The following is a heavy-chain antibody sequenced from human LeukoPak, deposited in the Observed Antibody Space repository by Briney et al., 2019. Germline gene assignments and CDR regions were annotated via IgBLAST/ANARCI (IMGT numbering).Heavy chain of an antibody. CDR1: GYTFINYG. CDR3: AREMWELRYFDY. V-gene: IGHV1-46*01. D-gene: IGHD1-26*01. CDR2: INPSGGST. J-gene: IGHJ4*02. Sequence: ASVKVSCKASGYTFINYGIRWVRQAPGQGLEWMGIINPSGGSTSYAQKFQGRVTMTRDMSTSTVYMELSSLRSEDTAVYYCAREMWELRYFDYWGQGTLVTVSS.